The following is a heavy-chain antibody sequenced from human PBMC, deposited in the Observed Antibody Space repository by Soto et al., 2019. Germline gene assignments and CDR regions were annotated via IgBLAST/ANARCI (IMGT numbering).Heavy chain of an antibody. J-gene: IGHJ4*02. Sequence: GESLKISCKGSGYSFAGYWITWVRQKPGKGLEWMGRVDPSDSQTYYSPSFRGHVTISVTKSITTVFLQWSSLRASDTAMYYCARQIYDSDTGPNFQYYFDSWGQGTPVTVS. V-gene: IGHV5-10-1*01. CDR1: GYSFAGYW. CDR3: ARQIYDSDTGPNFQYYFDS. CDR2: VDPSDSQT. D-gene: IGHD3-22*01.